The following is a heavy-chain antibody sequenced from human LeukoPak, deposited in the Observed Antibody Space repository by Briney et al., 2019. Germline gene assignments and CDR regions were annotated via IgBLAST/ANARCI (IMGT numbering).Heavy chain of an antibody. CDR3: ARHSPYYDSSGYNHYFDY. Sequence: GESLKISCKGSGYSFTSYWIGWVRQMPGKGLEWMGIIYPGDSDTRYSPSFQGQFTISADKSISTAYLQWSSLKASDTAMYYCARHSPYYDSSGYNHYFDYWGQGTLVTVSS. CDR1: GYSFTSYW. J-gene: IGHJ4*02. CDR2: IYPGDSDT. D-gene: IGHD3-22*01. V-gene: IGHV5-51*01.